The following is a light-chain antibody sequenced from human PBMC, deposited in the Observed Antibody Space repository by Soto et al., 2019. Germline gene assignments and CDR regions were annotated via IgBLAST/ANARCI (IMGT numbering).Light chain of an antibody. CDR3: QQCKKWPLT. Sequence: EIVMTQSPATLSVSPGERATLSCRASQSVDNYLAWYQQRPGQAPRLLVYATSTRATGIPPRFSGSGSGTEFTLTISSPQSDDFAVYYCQQCKKWPLTFGQGTKLEIK. CDR2: ATS. J-gene: IGKJ2*01. V-gene: IGKV3-15*01. CDR1: QSVDNY.